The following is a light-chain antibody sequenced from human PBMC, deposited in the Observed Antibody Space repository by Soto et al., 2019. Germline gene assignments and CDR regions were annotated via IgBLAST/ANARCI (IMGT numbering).Light chain of an antibody. Sequence: QSALTQPASVSGSPGQSITISCTGTSSDVGRYNYVSWYQQHPGKAPKLMIYDVSNRPSGVANRFSGSKSGNTASLTISGLQAEDEADYYCSSYTSSSTLPFGGGTKVTVL. CDR1: SSDVGRYNY. J-gene: IGLJ2*01. CDR2: DVS. CDR3: SSYTSSSTLP. V-gene: IGLV2-14*01.